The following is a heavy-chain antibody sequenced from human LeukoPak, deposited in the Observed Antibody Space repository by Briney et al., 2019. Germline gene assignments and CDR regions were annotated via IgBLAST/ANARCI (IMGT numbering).Heavy chain of an antibody. Sequence: SQTPSLTPAISLDSASSNSSASNWIRHSPSRSLECLGRTFYRSKWYNDYTSSVKRRITIKPDTSNNQFSLQLKSVTPEDTAVYYCARDYSSGSFDYWGQGTLVTVSS. CDR2: TFYRSKWYN. D-gene: IGHD6-19*01. CDR1: LDSASSNSSA. V-gene: IGHV6-1*01. CDR3: ARDYSSGSFDY. J-gene: IGHJ4*02.